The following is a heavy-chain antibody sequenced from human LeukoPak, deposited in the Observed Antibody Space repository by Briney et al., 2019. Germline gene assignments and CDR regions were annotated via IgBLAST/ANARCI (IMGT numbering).Heavy chain of an antibody. V-gene: IGHV3-49*04. CDR2: ITSNSNGATA. J-gene: IGHJ4*02. CDR3: SLATSGWKATLDY. D-gene: IGHD6-19*01. CDR1: GITFRNSA. Sequence: GGSLRLSCTASGITFRNSAINWVRQAPGKGLEWVGFITSNSNGATAEYATSVKGRFSISRDDSTSIAYLQMNSLKSEDTGVYYCSLATSGWKATLDYWGRGSPVTVSS.